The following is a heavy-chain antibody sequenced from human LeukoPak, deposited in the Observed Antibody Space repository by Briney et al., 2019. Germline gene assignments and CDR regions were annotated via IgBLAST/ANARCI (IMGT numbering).Heavy chain of an antibody. J-gene: IGHJ4*02. Sequence: SETLSLTCTVSSGSISSSNYYWGWIRQPPGKGLEWIGSIYHSGSTYYNPSLKSRVTISVDTSKNQFSLKLSSVTAADTAVYYCARQTGSGLFILPGGQGTLVTVSS. D-gene: IGHD3/OR15-3a*01. CDR2: IYHSGST. CDR3: ARQTGSGLFILP. CDR1: SGSISSSNYY. V-gene: IGHV4-39*01.